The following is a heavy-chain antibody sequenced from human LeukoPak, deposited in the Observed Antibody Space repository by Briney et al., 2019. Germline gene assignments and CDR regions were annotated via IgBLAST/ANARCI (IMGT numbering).Heavy chain of an antibody. CDR1: GFTFSSYW. CDR3: ARDPFRCTGGRPCDY. Sequence: PGGSLRLSCAASGFTFSSYWMSWVRQAPGKGLEWVANIKQDGSEKYYVDSVKGRFTISRDNAKNSLYPQMNSLRAEDTAVYYCARDPFRCTGGRPCDYWGQGTLVTVSS. CDR2: IKQDGSEK. D-gene: IGHD2-8*02. V-gene: IGHV3-7*01. J-gene: IGHJ4*02.